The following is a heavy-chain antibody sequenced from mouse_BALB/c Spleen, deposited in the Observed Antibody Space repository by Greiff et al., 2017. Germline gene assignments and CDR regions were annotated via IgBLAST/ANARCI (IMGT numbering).Heavy chain of an antibody. Sequence: VQLVESGAELARPGASVKMSCKASGYTFTSYTMHWVKQRPGQGLEWIGYINPSSGYTNYNQKFKDKATLTADKSSSTAYMQLSSLTSEDSAVYYCARSDSYGSSSWFAYWGQGTLVTVSA. J-gene: IGHJ3*01. V-gene: IGHV1-4*01. CDR2: INPSSGYT. D-gene: IGHD1-1*01. CDR1: GYTFTSYT. CDR3: ARSDSYGSSSWFAY.